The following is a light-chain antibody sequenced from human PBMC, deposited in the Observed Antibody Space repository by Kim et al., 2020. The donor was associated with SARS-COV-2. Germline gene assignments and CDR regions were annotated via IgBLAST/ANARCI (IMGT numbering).Light chain of an antibody. V-gene: IGLV3-1*01. J-gene: IGLJ2*01. Sequence: SYELTQPPSVSVSPGQTASITCSGDKLGDKYACWYQQQPGQSPVLVIYQDSKRPSGIPERFSGSNSGNTATLTISGTQARDEANYYCQAWDSSTAVFGGG. CDR3: QAWDSSTAV. CDR1: KLGDKY. CDR2: QDS.